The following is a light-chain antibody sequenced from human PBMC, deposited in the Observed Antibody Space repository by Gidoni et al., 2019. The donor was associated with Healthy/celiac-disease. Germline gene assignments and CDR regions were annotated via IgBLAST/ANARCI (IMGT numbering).Light chain of an antibody. CDR2: DAS. V-gene: IGKV3-11*01. CDR3: QQRSNWPRGGT. CDR1: QSVSSY. Sequence: EIVLTQSPATLSLSPGERATLSCRASQSVSSYLAWYQQKPGQAPRLLIYDASNMATGIPARFSGSGSGTDFTLTISSLEPEDFAVYYCQQRSNWPRGGTFGPGTKVDIK. J-gene: IGKJ3*01.